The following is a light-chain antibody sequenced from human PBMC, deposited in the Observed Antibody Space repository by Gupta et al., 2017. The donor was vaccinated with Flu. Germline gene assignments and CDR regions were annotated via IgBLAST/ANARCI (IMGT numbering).Light chain of an antibody. V-gene: IGKV1-39*01. CDR3: QQSYSTPPT. Sequence: PAALSASVVDRVTITCRASQSISIYLNWYQQKPGKAPKLLIYAASSLQSGVPSRFSGSGSGTDFTLTISSLQPEDFATYYCQQSYSTPPTFGGGTKVEIK. CDR2: AAS. CDR1: QSISIY. J-gene: IGKJ4*01.